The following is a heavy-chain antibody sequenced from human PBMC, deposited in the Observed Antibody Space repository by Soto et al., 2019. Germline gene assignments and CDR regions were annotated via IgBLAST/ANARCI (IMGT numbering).Heavy chain of an antibody. J-gene: IGHJ3*02. CDR1: GFSLSTSEVG. CDR3: AHLQTNWNEDAFDI. D-gene: IGHD1-1*01. V-gene: IGHV2-5*02. Sequence: QITLRESGPTLVKPTQTLTLTCTFSGFSLSTSEVGVGWIRQPPGKALEWLALIYWGNDKRYSPSLKNRLTITKDTSKNQVVLTMTNMDPVDTATYYCAHLQTNWNEDAFDIWGQGTMVTVSS. CDR2: IYWGNDK.